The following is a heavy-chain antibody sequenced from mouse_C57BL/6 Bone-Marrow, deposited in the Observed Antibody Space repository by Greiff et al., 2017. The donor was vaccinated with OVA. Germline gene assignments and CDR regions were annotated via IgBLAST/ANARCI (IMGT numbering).Heavy chain of an antibody. J-gene: IGHJ1*03. D-gene: IGHD1-1*01. V-gene: IGHV14-4*01. CDR1: GFNIKDDY. CDR3: TTSGYYGSSYWYFDV. Sequence: DVKLVESGAELVRPGASVKLSCTASGFNIKDDYMHWVKQRPEQGLEWIGWIDPENGDTEYASKFQGKATITADTSANTAYLQLSSLTSEDTAVYYCTTSGYYGSSYWYFDVWGTGTTVTVSS. CDR2: IDPENGDT.